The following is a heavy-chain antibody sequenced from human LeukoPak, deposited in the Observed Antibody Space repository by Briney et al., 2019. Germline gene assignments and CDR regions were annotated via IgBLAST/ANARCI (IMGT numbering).Heavy chain of an antibody. D-gene: IGHD2-15*01. Sequence: SETLSLTCAVYGGSFSGYYWSWIRQPPGKGLEWIGEINHSGSTNYNPSLKSRVTISVDTSKNQYSLKLSSVTAADTAVYYCARGRLSRYGMDVWGKGTTVTVSS. V-gene: IGHV4-34*01. CDR1: GGSFSGYY. J-gene: IGHJ6*04. CDR3: ARGRLSRYGMDV. CDR2: INHSGST.